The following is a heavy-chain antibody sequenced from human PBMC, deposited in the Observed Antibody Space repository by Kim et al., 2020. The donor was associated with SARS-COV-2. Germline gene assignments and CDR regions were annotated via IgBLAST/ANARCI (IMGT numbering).Heavy chain of an antibody. J-gene: IGHJ6*02. CDR1: GFTFSTYA. V-gene: IGHV3-23*01. D-gene: IGHD3-10*01. CDR3: AKGHYYGSGNYFFYYTMDV. CDR2: LSGTGGST. Sequence: GGSLRLSCAASGFTFSTYAMTWVRQAPGRGLDWVSTLSGTGGSTYYADSVKGRFTISRDNSKNTLYLQMNSLRAEDTAVYYCAKGHYYGSGNYFFYYTMDVWGQGTTVTVSS.